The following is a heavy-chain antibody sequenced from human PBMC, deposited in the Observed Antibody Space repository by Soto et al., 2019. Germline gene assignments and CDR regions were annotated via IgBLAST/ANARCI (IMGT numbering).Heavy chain of an antibody. CDR1: GFTFSSYA. Sequence: EVQLLESGGGLVQPGGSLRLSCAASGFTFSSYAMSWVRQAPGKGLEWVSGITSTASATYYRDSVKGRFTVSRDNSKNTLDLHTNSLRAEDTAVYYCAKTYYGSGGSRAFDVWGQGSMVTVSS. D-gene: IGHD3-10*01. V-gene: IGHV3-23*01. CDR3: AKTYYGSGGSRAFDV. J-gene: IGHJ3*01. CDR2: ITSTASAT.